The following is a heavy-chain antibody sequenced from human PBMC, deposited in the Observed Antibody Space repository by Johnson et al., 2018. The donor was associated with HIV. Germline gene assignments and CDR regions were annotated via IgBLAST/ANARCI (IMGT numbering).Heavy chain of an antibody. V-gene: IGHV3-30*03. CDR3: ARDRELLRADDAFDI. J-gene: IGHJ3*02. D-gene: IGHD1-26*01. CDR1: GFTFSSYG. CDR2: ISYDGSNK. Sequence: VQLVESGGGVVQPGRSLRLSCAASGFTFSSYGMHWVRQAPGKGLECVAVISYDGSNKYYADSVKGRFTISRDNSKNTLYLQMNSLRAEDTAVYYCARDRELLRADDAFDIWGQGTMVTVSS.